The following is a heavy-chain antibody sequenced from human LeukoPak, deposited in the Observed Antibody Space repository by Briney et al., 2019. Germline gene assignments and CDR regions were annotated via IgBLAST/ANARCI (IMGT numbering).Heavy chain of an antibody. CDR2: ISNTGSAA. CDR3: ASDSSGYFGP. CDR1: GLIFNDYY. D-gene: IGHD3-22*01. J-gene: IGHJ5*02. Sequence: GGSLRLSCAASGLIFNDYYMNWIRQAPGRGLEWLSYISNTGSAAYYADSVKGRFTISRDNAKNLLYLQMNSLRAEDTAVYYCASDSSGYFGPWGQGTLVAVSS. V-gene: IGHV3-11*01.